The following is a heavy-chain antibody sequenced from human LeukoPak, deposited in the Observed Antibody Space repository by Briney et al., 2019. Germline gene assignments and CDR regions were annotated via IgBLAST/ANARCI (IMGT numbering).Heavy chain of an antibody. Sequence: SETLSLTCTVSGGSISSYYWSWIRQPAGEGLEWIGRIYTSGSTNYNPSLKSRVTISVDKSKNQFSLKLSSVTAADTAVYYCARGGYDSSGYYNYFDYWGQGTLVTVSS. J-gene: IGHJ4*02. CDR2: IYTSGST. CDR3: ARGGYDSSGYYNYFDY. D-gene: IGHD3-22*01. CDR1: GGSISSYY. V-gene: IGHV4-4*07.